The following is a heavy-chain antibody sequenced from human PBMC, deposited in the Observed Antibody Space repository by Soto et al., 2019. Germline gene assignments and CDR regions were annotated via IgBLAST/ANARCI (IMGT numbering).Heavy chain of an antibody. J-gene: IGHJ5*02. D-gene: IGHD6-6*01. CDR2: IYYSGST. V-gene: IGHV4-59*01. CDR1: GGSISSYY. Sequence: SSETLSLTCTVSGGSISSYYWSWIRQPPGKGLEWIGYIYYSGSTNYNPSLKSRVTISVDTSKNQFSLKLSSVTAADTAVYYFARVMGSSSYWFDPPGQATLVTVSS. CDR3: ARVMGSSSYWFDP.